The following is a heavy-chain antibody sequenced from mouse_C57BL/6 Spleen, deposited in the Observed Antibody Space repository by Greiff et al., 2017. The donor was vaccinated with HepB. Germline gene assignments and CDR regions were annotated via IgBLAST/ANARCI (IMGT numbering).Heavy chain of an antibody. CDR1: GFTFSDYG. V-gene: IGHV5-17*01. CDR2: ISSGSSTI. CDR3: ARCYYGRGGCMDY. Sequence: EVKVEESGGGLVKPGGSLKLSCAASGFTFSDYGMHWVRQAPEKGLEWVAYISSGSSTIYYADTVKGRFTISRDNAKNTLFLQMTSLRSEDTAMYYCARCYYGRGGCMDYWGQGTSVTVSS. D-gene: IGHD1-1*01. J-gene: IGHJ4*01.